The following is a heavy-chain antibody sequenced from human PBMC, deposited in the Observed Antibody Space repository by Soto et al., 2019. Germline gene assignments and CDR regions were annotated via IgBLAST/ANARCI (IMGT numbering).Heavy chain of an antibody. CDR3: AKDRLDYYDSSGYYPGLPYFDY. J-gene: IGHJ4*02. CDR1: GFTFSSYA. CDR2: ISGSGGST. Sequence: GGSLRLSCAASGFTFSSYAMSWVRQAPGKGLEWVSAISGSGGSTYYADSVKGRFTISRDNSKNTLYLQMNSLRAEDTAVYYCAKDRLDYYDSSGYYPGLPYFDYWGQGTLVTV. V-gene: IGHV3-23*01. D-gene: IGHD3-22*01.